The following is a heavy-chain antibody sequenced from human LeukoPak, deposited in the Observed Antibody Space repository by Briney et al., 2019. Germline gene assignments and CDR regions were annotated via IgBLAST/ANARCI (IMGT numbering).Heavy chain of an antibody. D-gene: IGHD3-22*01. J-gene: IGHJ4*02. Sequence: GASVKVSCKASGYTFTGYFMHWVRQAPGQGPEWMGWINPNSGGTNYAQKFQGRVIMTRDTSISTAYMELSRLRSDDTAVYYCARVSGYYSFDYWGQGTLVTVSS. CDR1: GYTFTGYF. CDR2: INPNSGGT. CDR3: ARVSGYYSFDY. V-gene: IGHV1-2*02.